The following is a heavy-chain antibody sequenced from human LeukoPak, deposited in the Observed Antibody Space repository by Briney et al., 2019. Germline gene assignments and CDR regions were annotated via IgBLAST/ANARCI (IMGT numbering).Heavy chain of an antibody. CDR2: IQTDGNSK. CDR1: GFTFSSYG. J-gene: IGHJ4*02. D-gene: IGHD6-13*01. Sequence: GGSLRLSCAASGFTFSSYGIHWVRQAPGKGLEWVTFIQTDGNSKYYANSVRGRFTISRDNSKNTVSLQMNSLRAEDTGVYYCAREESSLVLGGLGYWGRGTLVSVSS. V-gene: IGHV3-30*02. CDR3: AREESSLVLGGLGY.